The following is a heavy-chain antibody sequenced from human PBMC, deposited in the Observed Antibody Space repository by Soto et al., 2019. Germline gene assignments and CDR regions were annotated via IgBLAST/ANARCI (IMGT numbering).Heavy chain of an antibody. V-gene: IGHV3-33*01. CDR3: ARDSYGYSAPYGMDV. Sequence: QVQLVESGGGVVQPGRSLRLSCAASGFTLSSYSMHWVRQAPGKGLEWVAVIWYDGSNKYYADSVKGRFTISRDNSKNTLYLQMNSLRAEDTAVYYCARDSYGYSAPYGMDVWGQGTTVTVSS. D-gene: IGHD5-18*01. CDR1: GFTLSSYS. CDR2: IWYDGSNK. J-gene: IGHJ6*02.